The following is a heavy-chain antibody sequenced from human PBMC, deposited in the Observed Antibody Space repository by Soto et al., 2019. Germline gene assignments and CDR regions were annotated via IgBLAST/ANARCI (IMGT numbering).Heavy chain of an antibody. CDR2: INPNSGGT. J-gene: IGHJ2*01. Sequence: QVQLVQSGAEVKKPGASVKVSCKASGYTFTGYYMHWVRQAPGQGLEWMGWINPNSGGTNYAQKFQGRVTMTRDKSFITAYMERSRLRSDDTAVYYCARVPGCIRGSCCSRRYFDLWGRGTLVTVSS. CDR3: ARVPGCIRGSCCSRRYFDL. D-gene: IGHD2-15*01. V-gene: IGHV1-2*02. CDR1: GYTFTGYY.